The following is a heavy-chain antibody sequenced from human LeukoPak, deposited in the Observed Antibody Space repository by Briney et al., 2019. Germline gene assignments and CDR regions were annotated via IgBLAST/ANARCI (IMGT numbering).Heavy chain of an antibody. CDR2: IYYSGST. D-gene: IGHD6-13*01. J-gene: IGHJ6*02. V-gene: IGHV4-59*01. Sequence: PSETLSITCAVYGGSFSGYYWSWIRQPPGKGLEWIGYIYYSGSTNYNPSLKSRVTISVDTSKNQFSLKLSSVTAADTAVYYCARDLGIAAAGTPYYYYGMDVWGQGTTVTVSS. CDR3: ARDLGIAAAGTPYYYYGMDV. CDR1: GGSFSGYY.